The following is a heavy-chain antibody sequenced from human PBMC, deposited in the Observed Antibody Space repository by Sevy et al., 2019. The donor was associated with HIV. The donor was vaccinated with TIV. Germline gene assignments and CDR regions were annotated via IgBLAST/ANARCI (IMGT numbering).Heavy chain of an antibody. D-gene: IGHD2-2*01. CDR3: ARDGGCSTTTCILYFDS. V-gene: IGHV3-21*06. CDR1: GFTFSNYY. CDR2: ISSRSTYI. J-gene: IGHJ4*02. Sequence: GGSLRLSCAASGFTFSNYYMNWVRQAPGKGLEWVSSISSRSTYIYYADSVKGRFTISRDNAKNSLYLQMNSLSPDDTAIYFCARDGGCSTTTCILYFDSWGQGTLVTVSS.